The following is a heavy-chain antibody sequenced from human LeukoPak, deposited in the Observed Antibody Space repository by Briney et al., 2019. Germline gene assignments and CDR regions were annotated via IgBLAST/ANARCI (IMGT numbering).Heavy chain of an antibody. CDR2: VNTDGRTT. CDR1: GFTFSSYW. Sequence: GGSLRLSCAASGFTFSSYWMHWVRQAPGKGLVWVSRVNTDGRTTNYADSVRGRFTISRDNAENTLYLQMNSLRAEDTAVYYCARDPPATSMEFDCWGQGTLVTVSS. J-gene: IGHJ4*02. V-gene: IGHV3-74*01. CDR3: ARDPPATSMEFDC. D-gene: IGHD2-2*01.